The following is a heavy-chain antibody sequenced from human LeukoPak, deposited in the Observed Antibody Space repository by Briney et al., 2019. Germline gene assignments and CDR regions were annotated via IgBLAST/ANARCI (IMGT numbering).Heavy chain of an antibody. CDR3: TRSPSLGGSYWGFDY. D-gene: IGHD1-26*01. CDR1: GFTFSTYW. CDR2: LSPDGSSS. V-gene: IGHV3-74*01. Sequence: GGSLRLSCAASGFTFSTYWMHWVRQAPGKGLVWVSRLSPDGSSSIYADSVKGRFTVSRDNAKNTLYLQMNSLRADDTAVYYCTRSPSLGGSYWGFDYWGPGTLLTVSS. J-gene: IGHJ4*02.